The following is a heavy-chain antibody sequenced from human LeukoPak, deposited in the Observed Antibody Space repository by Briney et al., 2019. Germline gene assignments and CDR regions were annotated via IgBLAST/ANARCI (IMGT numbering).Heavy chain of an antibody. D-gene: IGHD4-11*01. CDR2: TNPSGGST. V-gene: IGHV1-46*01. J-gene: IGHJ4*02. CDR3: ARDFYRRRFFDY. CDR1: GYTFTSYY. Sequence: GASVKVSCKASGYTFTSYYMHWVRQAPGQGLEWMGITNPSGGSTSYAQKFQGRVTMTRDTSTSTVYMELSSLRSEDTAVYYCARDFYRRRFFDYWGQGTLVTVSS.